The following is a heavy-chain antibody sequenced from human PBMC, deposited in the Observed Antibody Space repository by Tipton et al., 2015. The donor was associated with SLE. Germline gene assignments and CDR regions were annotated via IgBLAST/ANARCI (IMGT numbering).Heavy chain of an antibody. Sequence: LRLSCSVSGGSISGSYYWSWIRQPPGKGLEWIGYIDYRGTTKYHPSLKSRVSILLDMSKRQFSLSLRSVTAADTAVYYCARDSLGLFDYWGHGILVTVSS. CDR1: GGSISGSYY. CDR3: ARDSLGLFDY. D-gene: IGHD7-27*01. J-gene: IGHJ4*01. V-gene: IGHV4-61*01. CDR2: IDYRGTT.